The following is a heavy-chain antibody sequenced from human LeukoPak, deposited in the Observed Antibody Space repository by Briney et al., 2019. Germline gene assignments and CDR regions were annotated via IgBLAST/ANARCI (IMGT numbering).Heavy chain of an antibody. CDR1: GFTFSNYA. V-gene: IGHV3-30-3*01. J-gene: IGHJ4*02. Sequence: PGGSLRLSCAASGFTFSNYAMPWVRQAPGKGLEWVAVISYDGGNKYYADSVKGRFTFSRDNSKNTLYLQMNSLRAEDTAVYYCARSRDGYNYAFDYWGQGTLVTVSS. D-gene: IGHD5-24*01. CDR2: ISYDGGNK. CDR3: ARSRDGYNYAFDY.